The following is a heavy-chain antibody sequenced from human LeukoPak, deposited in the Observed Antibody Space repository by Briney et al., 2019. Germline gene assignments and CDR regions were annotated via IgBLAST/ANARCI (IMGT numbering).Heavy chain of an antibody. CDR3: AKMRYYYDSSGYYSDY. V-gene: IGHV3-23*01. J-gene: IGHJ4*02. CDR1: GFTFSSYA. Sequence: PGGSLRLSCAASGFTFSSYAMSWVRQAPGKGLEWVSAISGSGGSTYYADSVKGRFTISRDNSKNTLYLQMNSLRAEDTAVYYCAKMRYYYDSSGYYSDYWGQGTLVTVSS. D-gene: IGHD3-22*01. CDR2: ISGSGGST.